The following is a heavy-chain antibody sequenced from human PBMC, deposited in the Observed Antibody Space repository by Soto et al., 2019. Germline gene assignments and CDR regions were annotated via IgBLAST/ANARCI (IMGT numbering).Heavy chain of an antibody. J-gene: IGHJ4*02. Sequence: GGSLRLSCAASGFTFSSYSMNWVRQAPGKGLEWVSYISSSSSTIYYADSVKGRFTISRDNAKNSLYLQMNSLRAEDTAVYYCARDRIEHYYDSSGYSYYFDYWGQGTLVTVSS. CDR3: ARDRIEHYYDSSGYSYYFDY. CDR1: GFTFSSYS. V-gene: IGHV3-48*04. D-gene: IGHD3-22*01. CDR2: ISSSSSTI.